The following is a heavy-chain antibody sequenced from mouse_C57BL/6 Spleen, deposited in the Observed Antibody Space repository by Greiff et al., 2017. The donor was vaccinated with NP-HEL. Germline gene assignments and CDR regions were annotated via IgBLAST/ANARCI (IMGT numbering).Heavy chain of an antibody. CDR3: ARSYYGSSYFDY. V-gene: IGHV1-53*01. Sequence: QVQLKESGTELVKPGASVKLSCKASGYTFTSYWMHWVKQRPGQGLEWIGNINPSNGGTNYNEKFKSQATLTVDKSSSTAYMQLSSLTSEDSAVYYCARSYYGSSYFDYWGQGTTLTVSS. CDR2: INPSNGGT. J-gene: IGHJ2*01. D-gene: IGHD1-1*01. CDR1: GYTFTSYW.